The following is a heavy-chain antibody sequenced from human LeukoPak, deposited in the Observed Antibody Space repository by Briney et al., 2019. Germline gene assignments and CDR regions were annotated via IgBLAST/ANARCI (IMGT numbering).Heavy chain of an antibody. CDR3: ARDPGNSSGYYFDY. V-gene: IGHV3-33*01. Sequence: GGSLRLSCAASGFXFSSYGIHWVRQAPGKGLEWVAVIWYDGSNKYYADSVKGRFTISRDNSKNTLYLQMNSLRAEDTAVYYCARDPGNSSGYYFDYWGQGTLVTVSS. CDR1: GFXFSSYG. J-gene: IGHJ4*02. CDR2: IWYDGSNK. D-gene: IGHD3-22*01.